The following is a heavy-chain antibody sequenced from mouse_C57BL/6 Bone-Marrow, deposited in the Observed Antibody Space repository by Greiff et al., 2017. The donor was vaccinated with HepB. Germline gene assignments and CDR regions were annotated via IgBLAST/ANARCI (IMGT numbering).Heavy chain of an antibody. Sequence: VQLQQSGAELVMPGASVKLSCKASGYTFTSYWMHWVKQRPGQGLEWIGEIDPSDSYTNYNQKFKGKSTLTVDKSSSTAYMQLSSLTSEDSAVYYCARDGSSPYFDYWGQGTTLTVSS. V-gene: IGHV1-69*01. CDR1: GYTFTSYW. D-gene: IGHD1-1*01. CDR3: ARDGSSPYFDY. CDR2: IDPSDSYT. J-gene: IGHJ2*01.